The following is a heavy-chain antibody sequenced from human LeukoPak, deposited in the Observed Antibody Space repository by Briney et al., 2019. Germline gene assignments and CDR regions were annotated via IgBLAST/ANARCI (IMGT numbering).Heavy chain of an antibody. J-gene: IGHJ4*02. CDR1: GFTFSSYA. Sequence: SGGSLRLSCAASGFTFSSYAMHWVRQAPGKGLEWVVVISYDGSNKYYADSVKGRFTISRDNSKNTLYLQVNSLRAEDTAVYYCARDPKFTRLFHFDYWGQGTLVTVSS. D-gene: IGHD2-21*02. CDR3: ARDPKFTRLFHFDY. V-gene: IGHV3-30-3*01. CDR2: ISYDGSNK.